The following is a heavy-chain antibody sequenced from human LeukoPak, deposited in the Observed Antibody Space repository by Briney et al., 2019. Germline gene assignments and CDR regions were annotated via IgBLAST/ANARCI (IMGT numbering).Heavy chain of an antibody. D-gene: IGHD3-16*02. CDR1: GFTFSCYW. J-gene: IGHJ4*02. CDR3: ATFTERENYHYTANL. Sequence: GGSVRLLCAVCGFTFSCYWMLWVRQARGGGVVGVSRINSDGSSKNYADSVKGRFTFSRDNAKNTLYMQMNSLTAEDTAVYYCATFTERENYHYTANLWGQGTLVIVS. CDR2: INSDGSSK. V-gene: IGHV3-74*01.